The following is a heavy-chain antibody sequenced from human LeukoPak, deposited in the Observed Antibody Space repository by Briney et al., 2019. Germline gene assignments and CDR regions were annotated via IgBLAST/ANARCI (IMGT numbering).Heavy chain of an antibody. D-gene: IGHD4-17*01. CDR1: GYDFTNFW. V-gene: IGHV5-51*01. J-gene: IGHJ4*02. CDR3: ARQLRNYGDFVFDS. CDR2: IFPDDSDT. Sequence: GESLKISCRAFGYDFTNFWIGWVRQMPGKGLEWVGLIFPDDSDTRNSPSFQGQVTVSVDKSISTAYLQWSSLKASDTAIYYCARQLRNYGDFVFDSWGQGTQVTVSS.